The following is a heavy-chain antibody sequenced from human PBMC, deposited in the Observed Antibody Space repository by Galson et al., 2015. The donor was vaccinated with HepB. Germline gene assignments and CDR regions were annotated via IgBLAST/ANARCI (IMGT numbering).Heavy chain of an antibody. CDR2: IGGSGGST. CDR1: GFIFTRYA. CDR3: AKDPYLYSALAGTMAGFDY. Sequence: SLRLSCAASGFIFTRYAISWVRQAPGKGLEWVSSIGGSGGSTYYADSVKGRFTFSRDNSKNTVYLQMNSLRAEDTALYYCAKDPYLYSALAGTMAGFDYWGQGTLVTVSS. V-gene: IGHV3-23*01. D-gene: IGHD6-19*01. J-gene: IGHJ4*02.